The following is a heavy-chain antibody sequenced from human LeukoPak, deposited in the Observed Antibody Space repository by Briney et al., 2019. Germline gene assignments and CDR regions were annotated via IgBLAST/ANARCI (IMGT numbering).Heavy chain of an antibody. J-gene: IGHJ3*02. CDR2: ISWNSGSI. Sequence: GGSLRLSCAASGFTFDDYAMHWVRQAPGKGLEWVSDISWNSGSIGYADSVKGRFTISRDNAKNTLYLQMNSLRAEDTAVYYCARDPGFDAFDIWGQGTMVTVSS. CDR3: ARDPGFDAFDI. CDR1: GFTFDDYA. V-gene: IGHV3-9*01.